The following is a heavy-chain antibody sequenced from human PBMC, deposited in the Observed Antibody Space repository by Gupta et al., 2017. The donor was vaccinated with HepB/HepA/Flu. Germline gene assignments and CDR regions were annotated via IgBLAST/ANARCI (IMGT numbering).Heavy chain of an antibody. V-gene: IGHV4-39*01. CDR1: GGSISSSSYY. D-gene: IGHD2-15*01. CDR2: IYYSGST. CDR3: ARHGLGGVGWFQELYNWFDP. Sequence: QLQLQESGPGLVKPSETLSLTCTVSGGSISSSSYYWGWIRQPPGKGLEWIGSIYYSGSTYYNPSLKSRVTISVDTSKNQFSLKLSSVTAADTAVYYCARHGLGGVGWFQELYNWFDPWGQGTLVTVSS. J-gene: IGHJ5*02.